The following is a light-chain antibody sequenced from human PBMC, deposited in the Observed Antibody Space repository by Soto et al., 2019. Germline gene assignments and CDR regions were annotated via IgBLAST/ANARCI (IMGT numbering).Light chain of an antibody. CDR2: AAS. Sequence: EIQMTQSPSSLSASVGAIVTITCQASQDINKNLIWYQQKPGKAPKLLIYAASSLQSGVPSRFSGSGSGTDFTLTISSLEPEDFTVYYCQKRSDWSAKFGQGTKVDIK. CDR1: QDINKN. J-gene: IGKJ1*01. CDR3: QKRSDWSAK. V-gene: IGKV1-39*01.